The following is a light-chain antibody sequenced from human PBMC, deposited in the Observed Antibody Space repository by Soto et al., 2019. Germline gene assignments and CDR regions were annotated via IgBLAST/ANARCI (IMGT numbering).Light chain of an antibody. CDR3: QQSYKTPWT. V-gene: IGKV1-39*01. CDR1: QSISSY. Sequence: DIPMTQSPSSLSASVGDRVTITCRASQSISSYLNWYQQKLGQAPKLLIYAASTLASGVPSRFSGSESGTDFTLTISGLEHEDSVTYYCQQSYKTPWTFGQGTKVEI. CDR2: AAS. J-gene: IGKJ1*01.